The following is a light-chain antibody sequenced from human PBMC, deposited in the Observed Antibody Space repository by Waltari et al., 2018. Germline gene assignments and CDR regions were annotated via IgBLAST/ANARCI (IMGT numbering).Light chain of an antibody. CDR2: DVN. J-gene: IGLJ3*02. V-gene: IGLV2-14*03. CDR1: SSEVGGYNY. CDR3: SSYTRSSTQV. Sequence: QSALTQPASVSGSPGQSITISCTGTSSEVGGYNYVSWYQQYPGKAPQLMIYDVNNRPSGVSNRFSGSKSCNTASLTISGLHAEDEADYYCSSYTRSSTQVFGGGTKLTVL.